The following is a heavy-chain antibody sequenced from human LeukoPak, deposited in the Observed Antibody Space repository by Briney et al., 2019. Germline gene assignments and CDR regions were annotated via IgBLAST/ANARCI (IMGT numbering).Heavy chain of an antibody. CDR3: AREVSDYDILTGWIDY. V-gene: IGHV4-38-2*02. D-gene: IGHD3-9*01. J-gene: IGHJ4*02. CDR2: IYHSGRT. Sequence: SETLSLTCAVYIDSFTNYYWNWIRQPPGKGLEWIGSIYHSGRTYYNPSLKSRVTISVDTSKSQFSLKLSSVTAADTAVYYCAREVSDYDILTGWIDYWGQGALVSVSS. CDR1: IDSFTNYY.